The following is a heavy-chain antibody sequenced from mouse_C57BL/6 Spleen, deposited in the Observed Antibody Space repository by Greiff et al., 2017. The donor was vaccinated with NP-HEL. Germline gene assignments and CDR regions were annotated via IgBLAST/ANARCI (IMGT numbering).Heavy chain of an antibody. D-gene: IGHD1-1*01. Sequence: EVQLQQSGPELVKPGASVKISCKASGYSFTDYNMNWVKQSNGKSLEWIGVINPNYGTTSYNQKFKGKATLTVDQSSSTAYMQLNSLTSEDSAVYYCARTDITTVVAMGRGAMDYWGQGTSVTVSS. V-gene: IGHV1-39*01. J-gene: IGHJ4*01. CDR2: INPNYGTT. CDR3: ARTDITTVVAMGRGAMDY. CDR1: GYSFTDYN.